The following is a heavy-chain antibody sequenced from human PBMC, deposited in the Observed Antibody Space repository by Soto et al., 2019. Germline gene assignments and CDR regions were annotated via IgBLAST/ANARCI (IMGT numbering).Heavy chain of an antibody. D-gene: IGHD6-6*01. CDR2: IIPIFGTA. Sequence: GASVKVSCKASEGTFSSYAISWVRQAPGQGLEWMGGIIPIFGTANYAQKFQGRVTITADESTSTAYMELSSLRSEDTAVYYCARIAAREIPPRYYYYGMDVWGQGTTVTV. J-gene: IGHJ6*02. CDR3: ARIAAREIPPRYYYYGMDV. CDR1: EGTFSSYA. V-gene: IGHV1-69*13.